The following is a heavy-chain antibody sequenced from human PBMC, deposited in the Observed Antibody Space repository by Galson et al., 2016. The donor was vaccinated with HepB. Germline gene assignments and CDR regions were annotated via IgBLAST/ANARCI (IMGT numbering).Heavy chain of an antibody. Sequence: TLSLTCTVSGASISSGTYYWSWIRQPAGKGLEWIGRIYTSGSTNYNPSLKSRVTISVDTSKNQFSLKLSSVTAADTAVYYCARGGLRFDYWGKGTLVTVSS. J-gene: IGHJ4*02. CDR1: GASISSGTYY. CDR3: ARGGLRFDY. V-gene: IGHV4-61*02. CDR2: IYTSGST.